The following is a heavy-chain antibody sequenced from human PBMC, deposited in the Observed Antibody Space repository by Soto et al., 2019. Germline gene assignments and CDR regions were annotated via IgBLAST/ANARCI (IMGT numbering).Heavy chain of an antibody. CDR3: ARCRDAFGFDS. CDR2: IHYRGRT. CDR1: GGSIKSGGYY. J-gene: IGHJ4*02. Sequence: SETLSLTCNVSGGSIKSGGYYWGWIRQPPGKGLEWIGYIHYRGRTSYNPSPESRASISLDTSGHHFSLKLTSVTAADTAVYYCARCRDAFGFDSWGQGTLVTVSS. D-gene: IGHD2-15*01. V-gene: IGHV4-31*03.